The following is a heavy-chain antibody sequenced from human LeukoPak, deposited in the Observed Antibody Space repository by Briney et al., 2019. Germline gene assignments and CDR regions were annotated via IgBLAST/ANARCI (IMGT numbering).Heavy chain of an antibody. Sequence: GGSLRLSCAASGFTVSSSYMNWVRQAPGKGLEWVSFISGGGNTYYADSVKGRFTISRDSSKNTLYLQMNNLRAEDTAVYYCARGYTDSENYFDPWGQGTLVTVSS. CDR3: ARGYTDSENYFDP. V-gene: IGHV3-53*01. CDR2: ISGGGNT. J-gene: IGHJ5*02. D-gene: IGHD1-7*01. CDR1: GFTVSSSY.